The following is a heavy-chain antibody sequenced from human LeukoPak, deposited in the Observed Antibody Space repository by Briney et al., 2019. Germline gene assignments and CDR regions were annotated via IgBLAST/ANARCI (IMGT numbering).Heavy chain of an antibody. Sequence: PGGSLRLSCAASGFTFSDYYMSWIRQAPGKGLECVSYISSSGSTIYYADSVKGRFTISRDNAKNSLYLQMNSLRAEDTAVYYCARAGSEWELLVSWFDPWGQGTLVTVSS. D-gene: IGHD1-26*01. J-gene: IGHJ5*02. CDR3: ARAGSEWELLVSWFDP. V-gene: IGHV3-11*01. CDR1: GFTFSDYY. CDR2: ISSSGSTI.